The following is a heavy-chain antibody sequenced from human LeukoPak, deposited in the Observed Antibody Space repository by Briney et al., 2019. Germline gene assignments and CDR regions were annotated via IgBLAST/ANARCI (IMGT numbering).Heavy chain of an antibody. J-gene: IGHJ5*02. D-gene: IGHD2-2*01. V-gene: IGHV3-23*01. Sequence: GGSLRLSCAASGFTFSSYAMSWVRQAPGKGLEWVSAISGSGGSTYYADSVKGRFTISRDNSKNTLYLQMNSLRAEDTAVYYCAKDFSIVVVPAAAAENPWGQGTLVTVSS. CDR1: GFTFSSYA. CDR2: ISGSGGST. CDR3: AKDFSIVVVPAAAAENP.